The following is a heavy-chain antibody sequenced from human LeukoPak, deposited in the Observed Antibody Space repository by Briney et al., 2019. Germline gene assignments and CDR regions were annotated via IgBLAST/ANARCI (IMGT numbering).Heavy chain of an antibody. CDR1: GGSISSYY. CDR3: ARGGSSIRPLLYYGMDV. V-gene: IGHV4-34*01. Sequence: SETLSLTCTVSGGSISSYYWSWIRQPPGKGLEWIGEINHSGSTNYNPSLKSRVTISVDTSKNQFSLKLSSVTAADTAVYYCARGGSSIRPLLYYGMDVWGQGTTVTVSS. J-gene: IGHJ6*02. CDR2: INHSGST. D-gene: IGHD2-2*01.